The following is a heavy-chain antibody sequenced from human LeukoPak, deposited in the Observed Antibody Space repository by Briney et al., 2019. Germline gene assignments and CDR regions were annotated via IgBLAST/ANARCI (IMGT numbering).Heavy chain of an antibody. D-gene: IGHD3-9*01. CDR3: ARDPLRYLRVGHYDY. V-gene: IGHV3-21*01. CDR1: GFTFSNSA. J-gene: IGHJ4*02. CDR2: IDYDSSHI. Sequence: GGSLRLSCAASGFTFSNSAMNWVRQVPGKGLEWISSIDYDSSHIYYAASVRGRFTISRDNARNSVHLQMNSLRVEDTAVYYCARDPLRYLRVGHYDYWGQGTLVAVSS.